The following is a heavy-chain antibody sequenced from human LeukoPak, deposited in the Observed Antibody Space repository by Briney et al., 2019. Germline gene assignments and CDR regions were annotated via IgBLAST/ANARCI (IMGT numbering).Heavy chain of an antibody. V-gene: IGHV5-10-1*01. Sequence: GESLKISCKGSGYRFTSYWISWVRPMPGKGLEWMGRIDPSDSYTNYSPSFQGHVTISTDKSISTAYLQWSSLKASDTAMYYCVRQGSGYYFFDYWGQGTLVTVSS. CDR1: GYRFTSYW. D-gene: IGHD3-22*01. CDR3: VRQGSGYYFFDY. J-gene: IGHJ4*02. CDR2: IDPSDSYT.